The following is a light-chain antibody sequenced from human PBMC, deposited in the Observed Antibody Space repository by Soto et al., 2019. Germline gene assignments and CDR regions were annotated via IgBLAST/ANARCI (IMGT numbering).Light chain of an antibody. Sequence: DIVMTQSPGTLSLSPGHRATVSCRASQTISSNNLAWYQQKPGQSPRLLIYGSSSRATGIPDRCSGRGSGTDCTLTISRLEPEDFAVYYCQQYSASPRTFGQGTKVDIK. V-gene: IGKV3-20*01. CDR1: QTISSNN. J-gene: IGKJ1*01. CDR2: GSS. CDR3: QQYSASPRT.